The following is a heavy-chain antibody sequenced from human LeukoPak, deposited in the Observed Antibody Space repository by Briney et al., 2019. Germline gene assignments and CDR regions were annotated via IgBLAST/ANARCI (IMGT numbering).Heavy chain of an antibody. CDR1: GFTVSDAW. Sequence: GGSLRLSCAASGFTVSDAWMNWVRQAPGKGLEWVGRSRNKVNIYTTEYAASVKGRFTISRDGSQNSLYLQMNSLKTEDTAVYYCARSAGDYYDSSGYYGDWGQGTLVTVSS. CDR3: ARSAGDYYDSSGYYGD. V-gene: IGHV3-72*01. D-gene: IGHD3-22*01. CDR2: SRNKVNIYTT. J-gene: IGHJ4*02.